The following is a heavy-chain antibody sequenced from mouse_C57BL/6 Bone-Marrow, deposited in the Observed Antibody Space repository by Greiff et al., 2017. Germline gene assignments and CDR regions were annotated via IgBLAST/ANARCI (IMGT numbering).Heavy chain of an antibody. V-gene: IGHV1-55*01. J-gene: IGHJ2*01. CDR3: ARAGPLGRSFDY. CDR1: GYTFTSYW. D-gene: IGHD4-1*01. Sequence: VQLQQPGAELVKPGASVKMSCKASGYTFTSYWMTWVKQRPGQGLEWIGDIYPTSGRTNYKEKFKSKAILTVDTSSNTAYMQLSSLTSEDSAVFYCARAGPLGRSFDYWGQGTTLTVSS. CDR2: IYPTSGRT.